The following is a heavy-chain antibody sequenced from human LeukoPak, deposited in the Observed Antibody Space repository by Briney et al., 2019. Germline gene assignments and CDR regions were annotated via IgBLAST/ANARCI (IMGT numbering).Heavy chain of an antibody. D-gene: IGHD2-15*01. J-gene: IGHJ4*02. Sequence: PGGSLRLSCAASGFTFSSYAMSWVRQAPGKGLEWVSAISGGGGTTYYADSVKGRFTISRDNSKNTLYLQVNSLRAEDTAVYYCAKDKSFGGYSVYWGQGTLVTVSS. CDR2: ISGGGGTT. CDR1: GFTFSSYA. CDR3: AKDKSFGGYSVY. V-gene: IGHV3-23*01.